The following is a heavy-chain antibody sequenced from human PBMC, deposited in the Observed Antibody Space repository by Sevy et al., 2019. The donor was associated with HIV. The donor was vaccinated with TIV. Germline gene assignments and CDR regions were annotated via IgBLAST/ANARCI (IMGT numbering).Heavy chain of an antibody. V-gene: IGHV3-48*01. CDR1: GLTFSSYS. Sequence: GGSLRLSCAASGLTFSSYSMNWVRQAPGKGLEWVSYISSSSSTIYYADSVKGRFTISRDNAKNSLYLQMNSLRAEDTAVYYCATSDYYDSSGYSKRPFDYWGQGTLVTVSS. CDR2: ISSSSSTI. J-gene: IGHJ4*02. D-gene: IGHD3-22*01. CDR3: ATSDYYDSSGYSKRPFDY.